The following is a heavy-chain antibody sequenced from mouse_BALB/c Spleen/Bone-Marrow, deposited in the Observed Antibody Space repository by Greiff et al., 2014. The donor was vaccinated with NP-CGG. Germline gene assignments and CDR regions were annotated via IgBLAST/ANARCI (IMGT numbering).Heavy chain of an antibody. J-gene: IGHJ2*01. D-gene: IGHD2-14*01. V-gene: IGHV3-2*02. CDR2: ISYSGGT. CDR3: ARGYRYDEDYFDF. CDR1: GYSITSDYA. Sequence: VQLQQSGPGLVKPSQSLSLTCTVTGYSITSDYAWNWIRQFPGNKLEWMAYISYSGGTAYNPSLISRISITRDTSKNQFFLQLNSVTTEDTATYYCARGYRYDEDYFDFWGQGTTLTVSS.